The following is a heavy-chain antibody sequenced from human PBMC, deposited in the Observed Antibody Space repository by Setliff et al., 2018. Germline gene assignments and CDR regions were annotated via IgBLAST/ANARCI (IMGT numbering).Heavy chain of an antibody. V-gene: IGHV3-30*02. D-gene: IGHD3-22*01. Sequence: PGGSLRLSCVASGFTFSNYGMHWVRQAPGKGLEWVTYIQHDGNIKHYADSVKGRCTISRDNSKNTLYLQMNSLRPEDTAIYYCATSTIITYYFDSWGQGTLVTVSS. CDR3: ATSTIITYYFDS. J-gene: IGHJ4*02. CDR1: GFTFSNYG. CDR2: IQHDGNIK.